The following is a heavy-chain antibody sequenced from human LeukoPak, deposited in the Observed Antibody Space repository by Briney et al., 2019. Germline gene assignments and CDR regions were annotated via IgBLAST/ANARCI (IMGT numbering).Heavy chain of an antibody. CDR3: ARDPVVPATSMQFDWYFDL. V-gene: IGHV4-38-2*02. J-gene: IGHJ2*01. Sequence: SETLSLTCTVSGYSISSGYYWGWIRQPPGKGLEWIGSISHSGSPYYNPSLKSRVTISVHTSKNQFSLKLTSVTAPDTAVYYCARDPVVPATSMQFDWYFDLWGRGTLVTVSS. CDR2: ISHSGSP. D-gene: IGHD2-15*01. CDR1: GYSISSGYY.